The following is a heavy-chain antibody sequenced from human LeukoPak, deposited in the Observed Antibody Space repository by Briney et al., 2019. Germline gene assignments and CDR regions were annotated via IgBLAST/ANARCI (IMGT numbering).Heavy chain of an antibody. CDR1: GGSISSYY. J-gene: IGHJ4*02. CDR2: IYYTGAT. D-gene: IGHD6-19*01. CDR3: ARYGGSGWVIDN. V-gene: IGHV4-59*08. Sequence: KSSETLSLTCTVSGGSISSYYWTWIRQPPGKGLEWIGYIYYTGATSYNPSLKSRAPISVDTSKKQFSLKLTSVTAADTAVYYCARYGGSGWVIDNWGQGTLVTVSS.